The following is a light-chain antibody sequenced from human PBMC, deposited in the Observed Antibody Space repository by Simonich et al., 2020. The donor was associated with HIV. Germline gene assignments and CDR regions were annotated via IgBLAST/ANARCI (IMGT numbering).Light chain of an antibody. J-gene: IGKJ1*01. V-gene: IGKV4-1*01. CDR1: QSVLYSSNNKNY. CDR3: QQYYTTPRT. Sequence: DIVMTQSPDSLAVSLGERATINFKSSQSVLYSSNNKNYLACYQQKPGQPPKLPIYWASTRESGVPDRFSGSGSGTDFTLTISSLQAEDVAVYYCQQYYTTPRTFGQGTKVEIK. CDR2: WAS.